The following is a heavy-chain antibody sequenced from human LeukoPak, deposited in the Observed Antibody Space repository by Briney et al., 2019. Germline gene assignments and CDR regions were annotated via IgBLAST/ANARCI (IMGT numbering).Heavy chain of an antibody. J-gene: IGHJ5*02. CDR1: GGSISSGDYY. Sequence: KPSETLSLTCTVSGGSISSGDYYWSWIRQPPGKGLEWIGYIYYSGSTYYNPSLKSRVTISVDTSKNQFSLKLSSVTAADTAVYYCARDFRSRMYYYDSSGYFNWFDPWGQGTLVTVSS. V-gene: IGHV4-30-4*08. D-gene: IGHD3-22*01. CDR3: ARDFRSRMYYYDSSGYFNWFDP. CDR2: IYYSGST.